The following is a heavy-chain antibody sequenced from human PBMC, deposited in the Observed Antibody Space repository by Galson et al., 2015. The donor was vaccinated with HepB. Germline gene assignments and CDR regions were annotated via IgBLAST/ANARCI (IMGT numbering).Heavy chain of an antibody. D-gene: IGHD1/OR15-1a*01. V-gene: IGHV3-43*01. CDR3: AKDDGNWNIDY. CDR1: GFAFGGYT. CDR2: FSWDDGNT. J-gene: IGHJ4*02. Sequence: SLRLSCAASGFAFGGYTRHWVRQAPGKGLSWVSFFSWDDGNTHYSDSVKGRFTIYRDNSKKSLSLQMDSLGIEDTALYYCAKDDGNWNIDYWGRGTLVTVSS.